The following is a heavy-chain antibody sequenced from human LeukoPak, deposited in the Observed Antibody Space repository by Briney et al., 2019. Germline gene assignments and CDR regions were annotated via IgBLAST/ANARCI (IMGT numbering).Heavy chain of an antibody. J-gene: IGHJ5*02. CDR2: IYTSGST. CDR3: ARRRLTWFDP. CDR1: GGSINSYY. D-gene: IGHD2-8*01. Sequence: SETLSLTCTVSGGSINSYYWSWIRQPPGKGLEWIGYIYTSGSTNYNPSLKSRVTISVGMSKNQFSLKLNSVTAADTAVYYCARRRLTWFDPWGQGTLVTVSS. V-gene: IGHV4-4*09.